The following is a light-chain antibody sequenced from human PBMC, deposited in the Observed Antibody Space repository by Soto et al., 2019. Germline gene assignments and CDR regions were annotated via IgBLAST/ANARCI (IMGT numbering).Light chain of an antibody. V-gene: IGKV1-39*01. Sequence: DIQMTQSPSSLSASVGDRVTITCRASENIARYLNWYQQRPGKAPELLISAASSLQSGVPSRFSGCGSGTDFTLTISSLQPEDVATYYCQHSYSNPRTFGQGTKVDSK. CDR1: ENIARY. J-gene: IGKJ1*01. CDR2: AAS. CDR3: QHSYSNPRT.